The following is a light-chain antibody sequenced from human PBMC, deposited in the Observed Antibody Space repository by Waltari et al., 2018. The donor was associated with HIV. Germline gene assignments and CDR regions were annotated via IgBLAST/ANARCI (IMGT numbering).Light chain of an antibody. Sequence: SVSISGTGRPSNSRAGYDVHWYHQVPGTAPKLLIFGNTNRPSGVPDRISGSKSGTSASLAISGLRAEDEAYYYCQSYDSSLSGSWVFGGGTKLTVL. CDR1: PSNSRAGYD. V-gene: IGLV1-40*01. CDR3: QSYDSSLSGSWV. CDR2: GNT. J-gene: IGLJ3*02.